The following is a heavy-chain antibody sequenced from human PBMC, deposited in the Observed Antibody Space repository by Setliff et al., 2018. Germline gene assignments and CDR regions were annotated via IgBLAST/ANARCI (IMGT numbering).Heavy chain of an antibody. V-gene: IGHV4-59*08. D-gene: IGHD1-1*01. CDR1: GGSISNYY. CDR2: IYSSGNI. Sequence: PSETLSLTCTVSGGSISNYYWSWIRQPAGKGLERIGHIYSSGNINYNPSLVSRVTISIDTSKSQFSLRLSSVTAADTAVYYCARQRRIWNDLDYFDYWGQGTLVTVSS. CDR3: ARQRRIWNDLDYFDY. J-gene: IGHJ4*02.